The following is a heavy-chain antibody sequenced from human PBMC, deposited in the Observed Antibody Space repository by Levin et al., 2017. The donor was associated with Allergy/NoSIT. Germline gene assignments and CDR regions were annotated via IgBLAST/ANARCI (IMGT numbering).Heavy chain of an antibody. CDR1: GFTFSDYS. V-gene: IGHV3-21*01. D-gene: IGHD4-17*01. CDR2: ITSSSGHT. J-gene: IGHJ5*02. Sequence: GESLKISCAASGFTFSDYSMCWVRQAPGRGLEWVSCITSSSGHTYYADSVKGRFTISRDNAKNSLFLQMNSLRAEDTAVYYCARGTGDQPYNWFDPWGQGTLVIVSS. CDR3: ARGTGDQPYNWFDP.